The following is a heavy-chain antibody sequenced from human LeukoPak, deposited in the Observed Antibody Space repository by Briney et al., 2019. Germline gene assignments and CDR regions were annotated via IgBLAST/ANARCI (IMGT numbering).Heavy chain of an antibody. D-gene: IGHD3-10*01. V-gene: IGHV4-59*12. Sequence: SETLSLTCTVSGGSINSYYWSWIRQPPGKGLECIGYIHYTGSTNYNPSLKSRVTISVDTSKSQFSLKLSSVTAADTAVYYCAREVLLWFGEEEDYWGQGTLVTVSS. CDR2: IHYTGST. CDR3: AREVLLWFGEEEDY. J-gene: IGHJ4*02. CDR1: GGSINSYY.